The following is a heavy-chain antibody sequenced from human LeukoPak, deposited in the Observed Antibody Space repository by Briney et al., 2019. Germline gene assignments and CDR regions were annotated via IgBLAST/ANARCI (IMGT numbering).Heavy chain of an antibody. D-gene: IGHD1-7*01. CDR1: GYTFTGYY. CDR3: ARDEGISGTTFDY. Sequence: GASVTVPCRTSGYTFTGYYMHWVRQAPGHGLEWMGWINLNSGGTNYAQNFQGRVTMTRDTSITTVYLELSRLRPDDTAVYYCARDEGISGTTFDYWGQGTLVTVSS. J-gene: IGHJ4*02. V-gene: IGHV1-2*02. CDR2: INLNSGGT.